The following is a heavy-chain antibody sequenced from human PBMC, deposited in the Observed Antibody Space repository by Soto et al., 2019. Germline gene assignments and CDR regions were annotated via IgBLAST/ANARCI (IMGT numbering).Heavy chain of an antibody. CDR1: GTSISSYY. Sequence: PPETLSLTCSFSGTSISSYYWSWIRQPPGKGLKRIGYIYYSGSTNYNPSLKSRVTISVDTSKNQFSLKLSSVTAADTAVYYCARSCSGGSCYSTEAFDIWGQGTMVTVSS. CDR2: IYYSGST. V-gene: IGHV4-59*01. J-gene: IGHJ3*02. D-gene: IGHD2-15*01. CDR3: ARSCSGGSCYSTEAFDI.